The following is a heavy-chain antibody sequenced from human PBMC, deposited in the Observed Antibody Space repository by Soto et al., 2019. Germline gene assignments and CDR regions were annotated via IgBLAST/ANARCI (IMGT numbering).Heavy chain of an antibody. Sequence: GGSLRLSCAVSGFNLRNYDMNWVRQVPGKGLEWISKISGSNNNIYYADSVQGRFTISRDNANNVLFLQMNSLRAEDTATYHCATEELCGADCYFPKHWGQGTLVTVSS. CDR2: ISGSNNNI. V-gene: IGHV3-48*03. CDR1: GFNLRNYD. CDR3: ATEELCGADCYFPKH. J-gene: IGHJ4*02. D-gene: IGHD2-21*02.